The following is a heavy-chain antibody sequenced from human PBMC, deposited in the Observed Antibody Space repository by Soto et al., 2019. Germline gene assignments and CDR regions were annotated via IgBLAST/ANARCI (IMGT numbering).Heavy chain of an antibody. CDR1: GFTFSSYA. V-gene: IGHV3-30-3*01. D-gene: IGHD4-17*01. CDR2: ISYDGSNK. CDR3: ARDSYGAQGY. Sequence: QVQLVESGGGVVQPGRSLRLSCAASGFTFSSYAMHWLRQAPGRGLEWVAVISYDGSNKYYADSVKGRFSISRDNSKNTLYLQMKSPRAEDTAVYCCARDSYGAQGYWGQGTLVTVSS. J-gene: IGHJ4*02.